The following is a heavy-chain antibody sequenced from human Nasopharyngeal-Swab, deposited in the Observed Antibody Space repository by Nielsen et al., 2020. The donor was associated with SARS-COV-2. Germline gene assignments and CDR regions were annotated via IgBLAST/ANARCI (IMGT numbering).Heavy chain of an antibody. CDR1: GFTFNSYS. CDR2: ISSSSSTV. V-gene: IGHV3-48*01. D-gene: IGHD5-24*01. J-gene: IGHJ5*02. CDR3: AREGRDGAVSS. Sequence: GGSLRLSCAASGFTFNSYSMNWVRQAPGQGLEWVSYISSSSSTVYYADSVKGRFTISRDNAKNSLFLQMNSLRAEDTAVYYCAREGRDGAVSSWGQGTLVTVSS.